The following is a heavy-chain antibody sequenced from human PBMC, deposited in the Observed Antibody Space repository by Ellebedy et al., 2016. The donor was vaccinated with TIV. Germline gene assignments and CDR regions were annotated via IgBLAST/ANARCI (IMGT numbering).Heavy chain of an antibody. J-gene: IGHJ5*02. D-gene: IGHD5-24*01. CDR2: IDPSDSYT. Sequence: GESLKISXKGSGYSFTSYWISWVRQMPGKGLEWMGRIDPSDSYTNYSPSFQGYVTISADKSISTAYLQWSSLKASDTAMYYCARASGDGYNFARFDPWGQGTLVTVSS. V-gene: IGHV5-10-1*01. CDR3: ARASGDGYNFARFDP. CDR1: GYSFTSYW.